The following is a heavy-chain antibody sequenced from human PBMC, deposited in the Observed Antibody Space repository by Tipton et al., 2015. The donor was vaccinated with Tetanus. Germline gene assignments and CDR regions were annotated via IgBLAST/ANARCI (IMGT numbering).Heavy chain of an antibody. Sequence: GLVKPSQTLSLTCAISGDSVSSNTDAWNWIRQSPSRGLEWLGRTYYRSKWYNDYALSVKSRITINPDTSKNQFSLQRKSVTPEDTAMYYCVRDSGWGLDAFDVWGRGTRVTVSS. V-gene: IGHV6-1*01. J-gene: IGHJ3*01. CDR2: TYYRSKWYN. CDR3: VRDSGWGLDAFDV. D-gene: IGHD6-19*01. CDR1: GDSVSSNTDA.